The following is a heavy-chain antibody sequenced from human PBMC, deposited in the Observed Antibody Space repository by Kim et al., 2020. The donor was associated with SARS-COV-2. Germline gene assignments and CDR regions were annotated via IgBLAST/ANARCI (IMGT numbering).Heavy chain of an antibody. CDR2: IYHSGST. J-gene: IGHJ3*02. V-gene: IGHV4-38-2*02. CDR3: AREANPIGIRGRDYDFWSGYFEGEDAFDI. CDR1: GYSISSGYY. D-gene: IGHD3-3*01. Sequence: SETLSLTCTVSGYSISSGYYWGWIRQPPGKGLEWIGSIYHSGSTYYNPSLKSRVTISVDTSKNQFSLKLSSVTAADTAVYYCAREANPIGIRGRDYDFWSGYFEGEDAFDIWGQGTMVTVSS.